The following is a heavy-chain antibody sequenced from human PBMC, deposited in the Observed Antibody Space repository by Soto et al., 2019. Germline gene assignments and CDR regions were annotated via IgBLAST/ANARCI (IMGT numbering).Heavy chain of an antibody. J-gene: IGHJ4*02. CDR1: GYTFTSYG. Sequence: GASVKVSCKASGYTFTSYGISWVRQAPGQGLEWMGWISAYNGNTNYAQKLQGRVTMTTDTSTSTAYMELRSLRSDDTAVYYCARVPESYYYEGYYFDYWGQGTLVTVSS. CDR3: ARVPESYYYEGYYFDY. D-gene: IGHD3-22*01. V-gene: IGHV1-18*04. CDR2: ISAYNGNT.